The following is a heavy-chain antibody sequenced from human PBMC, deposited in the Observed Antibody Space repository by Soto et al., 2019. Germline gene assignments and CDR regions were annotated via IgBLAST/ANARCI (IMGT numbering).Heavy chain of an antibody. D-gene: IGHD1-26*01. CDR3: ARQQIVGATTRYYYYGMDV. CDR2: IYPGDSNT. Sequence: PGESLKISCKGSGYSFTSYWIGWVRQMPGKGLEWMGIIYPGDSNTRYSPSFQGQVTISADKSISTAYLQWSSLKASDTAMYYCARQQIVGATTRYYYYGMDVWGQGTTVTVSS. V-gene: IGHV5-51*01. CDR1: GYSFTSYW. J-gene: IGHJ6*02.